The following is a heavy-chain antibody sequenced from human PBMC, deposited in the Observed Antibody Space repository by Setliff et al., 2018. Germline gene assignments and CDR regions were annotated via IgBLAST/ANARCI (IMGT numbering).Heavy chain of an antibody. CDR1: GYTFTGYY. CDR2: INPNSGGT. V-gene: IGHV1-2*06. CDR3: ATGHCSSTSCYEDYYGIDV. D-gene: IGHD2-2*01. Sequence: GASVKVSCKASGYTFTGYYMLWVRQAPGQGLEWMGRINPNSGGTNYAQKFQGRVTMTRDTSISTAYMELSRLRSDDTAVYYCATGHCSSTSCYEDYYGIDVWGQGTTVTVSS. J-gene: IGHJ6*02.